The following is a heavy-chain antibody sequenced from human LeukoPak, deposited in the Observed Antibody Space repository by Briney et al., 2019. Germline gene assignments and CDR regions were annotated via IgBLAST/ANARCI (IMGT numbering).Heavy chain of an antibody. CDR2: INSDGSST. D-gene: IGHD3/OR15-3a*01. CDR3: TRDWTARSNPFDI. Sequence: GGSLRLSCAASGFTFSSHYMHWVRQAPGKGLVWVSRINSDGSSTNYADSVKGRFTISRDNAKNTLFLQMNSLRAEDTAVYYCTRDWTARSNPFDIWGQGTMVTVLS. J-gene: IGHJ3*02. CDR1: GFTFSSHY. V-gene: IGHV3-74*01.